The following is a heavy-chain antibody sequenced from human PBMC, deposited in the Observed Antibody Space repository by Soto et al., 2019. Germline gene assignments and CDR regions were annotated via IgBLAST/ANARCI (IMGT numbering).Heavy chain of an antibody. J-gene: IGHJ4*02. Sequence: PSETLSLTCAVSGGSISSSNWWSWVRQPPGKGLEWIGEIYHSGSTNYNPSLKSRVTISVDRSKNQFSLKLSSVTAADTAVYYCARARNYYDSSGYYYDDYWAQGTLVPVSS. CDR1: GGSISSSNW. CDR3: ARARNYYDSSGYYYDDY. CDR2: IYHSGST. D-gene: IGHD3-22*01. V-gene: IGHV4-4*02.